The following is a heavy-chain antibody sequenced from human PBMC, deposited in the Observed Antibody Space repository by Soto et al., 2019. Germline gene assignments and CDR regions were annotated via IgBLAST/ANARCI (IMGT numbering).Heavy chain of an antibody. Sequence: PVGSLRLSCAASGFTVSNNYMTWVRQAPGKGLEWVSFIYSSGSTYYADSVKGRFTISRDNFKNTLYLQMNSLRAEDTAVYYCARGYSYTQPVFDYWGLGTLVTVS. CDR2: IYSSGST. CDR1: GFTVSNNY. V-gene: IGHV3-53*01. CDR3: ARGYSYTQPVFDY. D-gene: IGHD5-18*01. J-gene: IGHJ4*02.